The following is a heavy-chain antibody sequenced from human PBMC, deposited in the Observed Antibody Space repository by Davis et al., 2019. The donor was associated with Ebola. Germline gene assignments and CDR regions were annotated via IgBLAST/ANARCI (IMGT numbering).Heavy chain of an antibody. CDR2: ISSSSSYT. V-gene: IGHV3-11*06. J-gene: IGHJ6*02. CDR3: AREVVRASYYYYGMDV. D-gene: IGHD3-22*01. CDR1: GFTFSDYY. Sequence: GGSLRLSCAASGFTFSDYYMSWIRQAPGKGLEWVSYISSSSSYTNYADSVKGRFTISRDNSKNTLYLQMNSLRAEDTAVYYCAREVVRASYYYYGMDVWGQGTTVTVSS.